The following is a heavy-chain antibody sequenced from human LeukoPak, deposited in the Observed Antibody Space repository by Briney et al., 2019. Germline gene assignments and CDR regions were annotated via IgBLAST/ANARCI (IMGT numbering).Heavy chain of an antibody. Sequence: PGRSLRLSCAASGFTFDDYAMHWVRQAPGKGLEWVSGISWNSGSIGYADSVKGRFTISRDNAKDSLYLQMNSLRAEDTALYYCAKDGSYYDYFDYWGQGTLVTVSS. CDR3: AKDGSYYDYFDY. CDR2: ISWNSGSI. J-gene: IGHJ4*02. V-gene: IGHV3-9*01. D-gene: IGHD1-26*01. CDR1: GFTFDDYA.